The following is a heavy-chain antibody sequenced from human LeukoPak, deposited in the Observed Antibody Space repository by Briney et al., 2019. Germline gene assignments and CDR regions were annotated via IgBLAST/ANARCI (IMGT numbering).Heavy chain of an antibody. V-gene: IGHV4-59*01. CDR1: GGSISSYY. D-gene: IGHD2-15*01. Sequence: KPSETLSLTCTVSGGSISSYYWSWIRQPPGKGLEWIGYIYYSGSTNYNPSLKSRVTISVDTSKNQFSLKLSSVTAADTAVCYCARGAAARFDPWGQGTLVTVSS. CDR3: ARGAAARFDP. J-gene: IGHJ5*02. CDR2: IYYSGST.